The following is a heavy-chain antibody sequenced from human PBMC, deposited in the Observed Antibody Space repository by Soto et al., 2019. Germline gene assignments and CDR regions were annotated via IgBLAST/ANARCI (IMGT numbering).Heavy chain of an antibody. Sequence: QITLKESGPTLVKPTQTLTLTCTFSGFSLSSSGVGVGWIRQPPGRALEWLALIYWDDDKVYSPSLKTRLAITKDASNNQVVLTRTNMDPVDTATYSCARVTRGLVWFGEQPVYFDYWGQGTLVTVSS. D-gene: IGHD3-10*01. CDR2: IYWDDDK. J-gene: IGHJ4*02. CDR3: ARVTRGLVWFGEQPVYFDY. CDR1: GFSLSSSGVG. V-gene: IGHV2-5*02.